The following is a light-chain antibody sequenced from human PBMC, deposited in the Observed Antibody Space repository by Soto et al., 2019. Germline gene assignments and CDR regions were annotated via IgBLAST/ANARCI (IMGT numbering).Light chain of an antibody. CDR3: PQYNNWPPWT. Sequence: EIVMTQSPATLSVSPGERATLSCRASQSVSSNLAWYQQKPGQAPRLLIYGASTRATGIPARFSGSGSGTESTLTISRLQPEDFAVYDCPQYNNWPPWTFGQGTKGEIK. CDR1: QSVSSN. J-gene: IGKJ1*01. CDR2: GAS. V-gene: IGKV3-15*01.